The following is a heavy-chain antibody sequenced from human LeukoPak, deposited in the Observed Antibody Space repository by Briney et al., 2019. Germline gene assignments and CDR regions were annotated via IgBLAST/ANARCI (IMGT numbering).Heavy chain of an antibody. D-gene: IGHD1-7*01. CDR2: IYYSGST. CDR3: ARVSWNYVGDY. CDR1: GYSISSGYY. V-gene: IGHV4-38-2*02. J-gene: IGHJ4*02. Sequence: PSETLSLTCTVSGYSISSGYYWGWIRQPPGKGLEWIGSIYYSGSTYYNPSLKSRVTISVDTSKNQFSLKLSSVTAADTAVYYCARVSWNYVGDYWGQGTLVTVSS.